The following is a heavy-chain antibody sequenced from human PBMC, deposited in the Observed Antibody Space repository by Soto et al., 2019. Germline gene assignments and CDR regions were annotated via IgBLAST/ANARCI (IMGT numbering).Heavy chain of an antibody. V-gene: IGHV3-30*18. D-gene: IGHD6-13*01. CDR3: AKDQAVAAARMAFDI. J-gene: IGHJ3*02. Sequence: QVQLVESGGGVVQPGRSLRLSCAASGFTFSGYGMHWVRQAPGKGLEWVAVISYGGSNKYYADSVKGRFSISRDDSQNTLNLQMNSLRAEDTAVYYCAKDQAVAAARMAFDIWGQGTMVTVSS. CDR2: ISYGGSNK. CDR1: GFTFSGYG.